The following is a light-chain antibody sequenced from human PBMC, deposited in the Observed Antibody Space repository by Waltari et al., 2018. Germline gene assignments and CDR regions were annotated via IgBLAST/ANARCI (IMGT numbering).Light chain of an antibody. CDR3: QQYKTYWT. CDR2: KAS. Sequence: DIQMTQSPSTLSASVGDRVTITCRASQSISTWLAWYQQKPGKAPNLLIYKASTLESGVPSRFSGSGSGTEFTLTISSLQTDDFATYYCQQYKTYWTFGQGTKVEIK. J-gene: IGKJ1*01. CDR1: QSISTW. V-gene: IGKV1-5*03.